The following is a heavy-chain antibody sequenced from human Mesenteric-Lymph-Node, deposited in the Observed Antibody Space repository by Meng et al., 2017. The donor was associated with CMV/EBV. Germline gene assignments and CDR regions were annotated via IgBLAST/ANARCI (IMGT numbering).Heavy chain of an antibody. CDR1: GFAFSGHA. CDR3: ARMAYDPLYGMDV. CDR2: IWYDGSNE. D-gene: IGHD3-3*01. J-gene: IGHJ6*02. V-gene: IGHV3-33*01. Sequence: SCAASGFAFSGHAMHWVRQAPDKGLEWVAVIWYDGSNEDYVDSVKGRFTISREDAKNSLYLQMNSLRAGDTAVYYCARMAYDPLYGMDVWGQGTTVTVSS.